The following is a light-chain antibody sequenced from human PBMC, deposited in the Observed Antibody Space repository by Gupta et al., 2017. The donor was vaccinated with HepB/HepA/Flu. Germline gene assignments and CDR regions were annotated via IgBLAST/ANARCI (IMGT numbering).Light chain of an antibody. J-gene: IGKJ2*01. V-gene: IGKV2-28*01. CDR2: LGS. CDR3: KQALQTPYT. Sequence: DIVMTQSPLSLPVTPGEPASISCRSSQSLLHSNGYNYLDWYLQKPGQSPQLLIYLGSNRASGVPDRFSGSGSGTXFTLKIXRGEAEDVGVYYCKQALQTPYTFGXGTKLDIK. CDR1: QSLLHSNGYNY.